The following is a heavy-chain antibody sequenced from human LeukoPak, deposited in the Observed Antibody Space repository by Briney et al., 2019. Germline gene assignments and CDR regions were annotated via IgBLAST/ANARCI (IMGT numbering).Heavy chain of an antibody. Sequence: PSETLSLTCAVSGVSFDDYYWSWVRQTPGKGLEWLGEINHSGYTNDSPSLKSRVTLSIDTSNKQFSLNLRSVTVADAGIYYCTRMTTGHDYSGQGTLVTVSS. CDR1: GVSFDDYY. D-gene: IGHD4-17*01. CDR3: TRMTTGHDY. J-gene: IGHJ4*02. CDR2: INHSGYT. V-gene: IGHV4-34*01.